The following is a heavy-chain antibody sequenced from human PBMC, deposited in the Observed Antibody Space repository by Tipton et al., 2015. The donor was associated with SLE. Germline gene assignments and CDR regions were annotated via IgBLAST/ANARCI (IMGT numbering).Heavy chain of an antibody. Sequence: TLSLTCTVSGGSISTYYWSWIRQSPGKGLEWIGYIHKSGSTHYHPSLRGRVTISVDASKNQFSLELISVTAADTAVYYCARGGRGDGGNPFDPWGQGTLVTVSS. J-gene: IGHJ5*02. CDR2: IHKSGST. V-gene: IGHV4-59*01. D-gene: IGHD4-23*01. CDR3: ARGGRGDGGNPFDP. CDR1: GGSISTYY.